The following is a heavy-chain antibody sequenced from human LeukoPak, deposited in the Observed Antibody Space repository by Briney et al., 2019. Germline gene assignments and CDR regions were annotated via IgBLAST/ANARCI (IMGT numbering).Heavy chain of an antibody. V-gene: IGHV4-34*01. Sequence: SETLSLTCAVYGGSFSGYYWSWIRQPPGKGMEWIGEINHSGSTNYNPSLKSRVTISVDTSKNQFSLKLSSVTAADTAVYYCARGMVVVAASLVGYSFDYWGQGTLVTVSS. CDR2: INHSGST. CDR3: ARGMVVVAASLVGYSFDY. D-gene: IGHD2-15*01. J-gene: IGHJ4*02. CDR1: GGSFSGYY.